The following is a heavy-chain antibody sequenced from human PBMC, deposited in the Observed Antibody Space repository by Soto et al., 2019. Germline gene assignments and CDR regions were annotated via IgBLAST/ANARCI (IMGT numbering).Heavy chain of an antibody. V-gene: IGHV4-59*01. Sequence: SETLSLTCTVSGGSISSYYWSWIRQPPGKGLEWIGYIYNSGSTNYNPSLKSRVTISVDTSKNQFSLKLSSATAADTAVYYCAYGDSRGPFDSWGQGTLVTVSS. CDR1: GGSISSYY. CDR3: AYGDSRGPFDS. D-gene: IGHD4-17*01. J-gene: IGHJ4*02. CDR2: IYNSGST.